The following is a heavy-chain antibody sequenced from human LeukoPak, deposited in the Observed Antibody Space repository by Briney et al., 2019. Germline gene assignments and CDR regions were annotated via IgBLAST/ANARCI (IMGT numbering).Heavy chain of an antibody. V-gene: IGHV1-46*01. D-gene: IGHD4-23*01. CDR3: ARDNSVEDTAWWFDP. CDR1: GYTFTSYY. J-gene: IGHJ5*02. CDR2: INPSGGST. Sequence: GASVKVSCRASGYTFTSYYMHWVRQAPGQGLEWMGIINPSGGSTSYAQKFQGRVTMTRDMSTSTDYMELSSLRSEDTPVYYCARDNSVEDTAWWFDPWGQGTLVTVSS.